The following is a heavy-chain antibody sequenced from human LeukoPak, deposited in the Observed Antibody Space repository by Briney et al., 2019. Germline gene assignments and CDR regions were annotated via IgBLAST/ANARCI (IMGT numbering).Heavy chain of an antibody. D-gene: IGHD5-18*01. CDR3: ATIRRGSIYGYFDF. Sequence: SGTLSLTCTVSGASMSTHYWSWLRQPPGKGLEWIGYLLDSWRTRDNPSLQSRVTLSADTSKNQFSLRLTSVTAADTAVYYCATIRRGSIYGYFDFWGQGILVTVSS. V-gene: IGHV4-59*11. CDR2: LLDSWRT. CDR1: GASMSTHY. J-gene: IGHJ4*02.